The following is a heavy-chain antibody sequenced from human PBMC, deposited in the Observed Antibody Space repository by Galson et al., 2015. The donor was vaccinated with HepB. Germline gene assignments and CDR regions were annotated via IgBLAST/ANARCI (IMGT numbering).Heavy chain of an antibody. CDR1: GFTFSSYA. CDR3: AKDQFISGGEPIPGLDSSGYFDY. D-gene: IGHD3-22*01. CDR2: ISGSGGST. Sequence: SLRLSCAASGFTFSSYAMSWVRQAPGKGLEWVSAISGSGGSTYYADSVKGRFTISRDNSKNTLYLQMNSLRAEDTAVYYCAKDQFISGGEPIPGLDSSGYFDYWGQGTLVTVSS. J-gene: IGHJ4*02. V-gene: IGHV3-23*01.